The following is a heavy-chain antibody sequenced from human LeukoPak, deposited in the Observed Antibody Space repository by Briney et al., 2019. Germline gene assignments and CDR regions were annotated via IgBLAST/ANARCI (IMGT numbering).Heavy chain of an antibody. CDR3: ASSYDFWSGYPPEFDY. CDR2: IYYSGST. D-gene: IGHD3-3*01. Sequence: SQTLSLTCTVSGGSISSGGYYWSWIRQHPGKGLEWIGYIYYSGSTYYNPSHKSRVTISVDTSKNQFSLKLSSVTAADTAVYYCASSYDFWSGYPPEFDYWGQEPWSPSPQ. CDR1: GGSISSGGYY. J-gene: IGHJ4*01. V-gene: IGHV4-31*03.